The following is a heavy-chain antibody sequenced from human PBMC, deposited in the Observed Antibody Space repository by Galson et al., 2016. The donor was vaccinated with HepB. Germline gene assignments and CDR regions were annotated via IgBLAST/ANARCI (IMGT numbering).Heavy chain of an antibody. J-gene: IGHJ4*02. D-gene: IGHD3-3*01. Sequence: SLRLSCAASGFTFSSYEMIWVRQATGRGLEWVSYISSSGSDIYYTEAERGRFTISRDSVDNSLYLQMNSLRAEDTAVYYCVRDGRIRSGSFRRWDYWGRGTLVTVSS. CDR1: GFTFSSYE. CDR2: ISSSGSDI. CDR3: VRDGRIRSGSFRRWDY. V-gene: IGHV3-48*03.